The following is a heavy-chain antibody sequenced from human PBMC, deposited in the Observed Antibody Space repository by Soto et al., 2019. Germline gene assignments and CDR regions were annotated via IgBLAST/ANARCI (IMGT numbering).Heavy chain of an antibody. J-gene: IGHJ4*02. Sequence: ASETQSLTCAVYGGSFSGYYLSWLRQPPGKGLEWIGEINHSGSTNYNPSLKSRVTISVDTSKNQFSLKLSSVTAADTAVYYCARVRRYSSSWYGGFCDSWGQGTLVTVSS. CDR3: ARVRRYSSSWYGGFCDS. CDR1: GGSFSGYY. V-gene: IGHV4-34*01. D-gene: IGHD6-13*01. CDR2: INHSGST.